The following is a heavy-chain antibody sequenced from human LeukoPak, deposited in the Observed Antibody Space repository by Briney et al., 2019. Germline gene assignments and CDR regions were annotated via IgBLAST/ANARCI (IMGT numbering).Heavy chain of an antibody. CDR2: ILYSGST. CDR3: ARGTLDWYFDL. V-gene: IGHV4-31*03. CDR1: GGSISSGGYY. J-gene: IGHJ2*01. Sequence: SETLSLTCTVSGGSISSGGYYWSWIRQDSGKGLEWIGYILYSGSTYFNPSLKSRVTISVDTSKNQFSLKLSSVTAADTAVYYCARGTLDWYFDLWGRGTLVTVSS.